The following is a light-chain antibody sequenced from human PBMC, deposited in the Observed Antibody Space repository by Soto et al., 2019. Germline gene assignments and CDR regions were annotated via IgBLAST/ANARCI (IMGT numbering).Light chain of an antibody. CDR2: GAS. Sequence: EIVLTQSPGTLSSSPGERATLSCRASQSVSGSYLAWYQQKPGQAPRLLIYGASSRATDISDRFSGSGSGTDFTLTISRLEPEDFAVYYCQHYDSSPTWTFGQGTKVEIK. CDR3: QHYDSSPTWT. J-gene: IGKJ1*01. CDR1: QSVSGSY. V-gene: IGKV3-20*01.